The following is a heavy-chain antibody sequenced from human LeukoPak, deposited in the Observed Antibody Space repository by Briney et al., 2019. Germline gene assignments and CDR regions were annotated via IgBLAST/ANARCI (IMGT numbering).Heavy chain of an antibody. D-gene: IGHD1-26*01. CDR1: GGTFSSYA. J-gene: IGHJ4*01. V-gene: IGHV1-2*02. CDR2: INPNSGGT. CDR3: ARGASGTYSWVAY. Sequence: ASVKVSCKASGGTFSSYAISWVRQAPGQGLEWMGWINPNSGGTNYAQKFQGRVTMTRDTSISTAYMELSSLRSDDTAVYYCARGASGTYSWVAYWGQGTLVTVSS.